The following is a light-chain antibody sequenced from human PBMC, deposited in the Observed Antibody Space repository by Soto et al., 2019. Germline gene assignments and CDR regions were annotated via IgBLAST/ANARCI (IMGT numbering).Light chain of an antibody. Sequence: QTVVTQSPSASASLGASVKLTCTLSSGHSNYAIAWHQQQSEKGPRYLMKLNSDGSHSKGDGIPDRFSGSSSGAERYLTISSLQSEDEADYYCQTGGSGIVVFGGGTKRTVL. CDR1: SGHSNYA. V-gene: IGLV4-69*01. CDR2: LNSDGSH. J-gene: IGLJ2*01. CDR3: QTGGSGIVV.